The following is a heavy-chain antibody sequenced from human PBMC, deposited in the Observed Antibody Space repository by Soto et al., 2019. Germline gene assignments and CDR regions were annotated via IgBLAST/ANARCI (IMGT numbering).Heavy chain of an antibody. CDR1: GFTFSSYW. J-gene: IGHJ4*02. V-gene: IGHV3-7*01. CDR3: ARGARLYSYGFGEDY. Sequence: PGGSLRLSCAASGFTFSSYWMSWVRQAPGKGLEWVANIKQDGSEKYYVDSVKGRFTISRDNAKNSLYLQMNSLRAEDTAVYYCARGARLYSYGFGEDYWGQGTLVTAPQ. CDR2: IKQDGSEK. D-gene: IGHD5-18*01.